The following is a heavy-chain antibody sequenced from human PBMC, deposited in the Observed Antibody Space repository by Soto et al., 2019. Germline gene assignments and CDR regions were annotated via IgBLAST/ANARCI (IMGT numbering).Heavy chain of an antibody. D-gene: IGHD1-26*01. CDR2: IYYRGST. Sequence: SDALSLTCNASGGAIRVYYWCWIRQSPGKGLEYIGYIYYRGSTNYNSSLKSRVTMSVDTSRNQFSLKMNSVTAADTAVYYCARQQLLPFYYALDVWGQGTTVTV. CDR3: ARQQLLPFYYALDV. J-gene: IGHJ6*02. CDR1: GGAIRVYY. V-gene: IGHV4-59*01.